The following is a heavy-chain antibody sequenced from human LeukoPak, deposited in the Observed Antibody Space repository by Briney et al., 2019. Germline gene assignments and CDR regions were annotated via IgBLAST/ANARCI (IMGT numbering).Heavy chain of an antibody. V-gene: IGHV3-30*18. D-gene: IGHD6-13*01. J-gene: IGHJ4*02. CDR3: AKSGYSSSWYYFDY. CDR2: ISYDGSNK. Sequence: GGSLRLSCAASGFTFSSYGMHWVRQAPGKGLEWVAVISYDGSNKYYADSVKGRFTISRDDSKNTLYLQMNSLRAEDTAVYYCAKSGYSSSWYYFDYWGQGTLVTVSS. CDR1: GFTFSSYG.